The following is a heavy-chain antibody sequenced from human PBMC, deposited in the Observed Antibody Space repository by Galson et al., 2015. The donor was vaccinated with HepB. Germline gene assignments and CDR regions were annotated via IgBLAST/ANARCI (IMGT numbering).Heavy chain of an antibody. CDR2: IKQDGSEK. V-gene: IGHV3-7*01. CDR1: GFTFSSYW. D-gene: IGHD3-22*01. CDR3: ARERYYYDSSGYPDAFDI. Sequence: SLRLSCAASGFTFSSYWMSWVRQAPGKGLEWVANIKQDGSEKYYVDSVKGRFTISRDNAKNSLYLQMNSLRAEDTAVYYCARERYYYDSSGYPDAFDIWGQGTMVTVSS. J-gene: IGHJ3*02.